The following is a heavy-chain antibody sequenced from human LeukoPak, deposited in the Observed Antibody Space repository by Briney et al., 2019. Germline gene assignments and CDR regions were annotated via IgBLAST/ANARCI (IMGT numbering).Heavy chain of an antibody. CDR1: GFTVSNNY. D-gene: IGHD4/OR15-4a*01. Sequence: GGSLRLSCAASGFTVSNNYITWVRQAPGKGLEWVSVIHSGGSTYYADSVKGRFTISRDISKNTLYLQMNSLRAEDTAVYYGARIASGYGVNSGGYWGQGTLVTVSS. J-gene: IGHJ4*02. CDR3: ARIASGYGVNSGGY. CDR2: IHSGGST. V-gene: IGHV3-53*01.